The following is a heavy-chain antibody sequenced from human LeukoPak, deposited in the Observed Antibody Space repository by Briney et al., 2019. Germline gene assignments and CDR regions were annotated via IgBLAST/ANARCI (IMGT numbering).Heavy chain of an antibody. CDR2: ILPILGVT. Sequence: SVKVSCKASGGTFSSDAVTWVRQAPGQGLEWVGRILPILGVTRYAEKFQGRLKMTADTSTNTAYMDLNSLTSDDTAVYFCARVPGRAVAGRAGWFDIWGQGTLVTVSS. CDR3: ARVPGRAVAGRAGWFDI. J-gene: IGHJ5*01. V-gene: IGHV1-69*04. D-gene: IGHD6-19*01. CDR1: GGTFSSDA.